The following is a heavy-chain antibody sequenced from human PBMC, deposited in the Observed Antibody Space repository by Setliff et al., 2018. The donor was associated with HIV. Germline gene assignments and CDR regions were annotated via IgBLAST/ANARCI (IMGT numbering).Heavy chain of an antibody. D-gene: IGHD4-4*01. V-gene: IGHV4-34*01. Sequence: PSETLSLTCAAYGGSLSGYYWTWIRQPPGKGLEWIGEINHSGSTNYNPSLKSRVTISIDTSKNQFSLKLSSVTAADTAMYYCARGRMATVLIRNWIDPWGQGSLVTVSS. J-gene: IGHJ5*02. CDR3: ARGRMATVLIRNWIDP. CDR2: INHSGST. CDR1: GGSLSGYY.